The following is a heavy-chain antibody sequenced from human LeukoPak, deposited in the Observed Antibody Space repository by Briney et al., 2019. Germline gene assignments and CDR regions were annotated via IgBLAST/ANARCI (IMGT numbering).Heavy chain of an antibody. V-gene: IGHV3-30*18. CDR3: AKDRGDYGDYIDY. D-gene: IGHD4-17*01. CDR2: ISFDGSDK. Sequence: GGSLRLSCAASGFTFSSYWMHWVRQAPGKGLEWVAVISFDGSDKYYADSVKGRFTISRDDSKNTLYLQMNSLRAEDTAVFYCAKDRGDYGDYIDYWGQGTLVTVSS. CDR1: GFTFSSYW. J-gene: IGHJ4*02.